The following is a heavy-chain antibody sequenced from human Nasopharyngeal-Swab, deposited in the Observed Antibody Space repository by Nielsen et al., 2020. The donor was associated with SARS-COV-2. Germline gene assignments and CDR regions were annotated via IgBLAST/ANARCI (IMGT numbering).Heavy chain of an antibody. CDR3: ARERDYYDSTGPVFDS. Sequence: GESLKISCAASGFSFSDYDMSWIRQAPGKGLEWVANIKQDGSEKYYVDSVKGRFTINRDNAKNSVYLQMNSLRGEDTAVYYCARERDYYDSTGPVFDSWGQGTLVTVSS. CDR1: GFSFSDYD. J-gene: IGHJ4*02. CDR2: IKQDGSEK. V-gene: IGHV3-7*01. D-gene: IGHD3-22*01.